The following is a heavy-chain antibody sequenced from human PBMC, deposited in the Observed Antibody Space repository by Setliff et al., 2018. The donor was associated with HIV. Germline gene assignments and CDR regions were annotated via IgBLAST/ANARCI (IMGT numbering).Heavy chain of an antibody. D-gene: IGHD2-2*01. CDR2: IYYSGST. V-gene: IGHV4-59*01. J-gene: IGHJ6*03. Sequence: SETLSLTCTVSRGSISAYYWSWIRQPPGGTLEWIGYIYYSGSTNYNPSLKSRVTISVDTSKNQFSLKLSSVTAADTAVYYCARVLPRTGGIVVVLAAHMDVWGKGATVTVSS. CDR3: ARVLPRTGGIVVVLAAHMDV. CDR1: RGSISAYY.